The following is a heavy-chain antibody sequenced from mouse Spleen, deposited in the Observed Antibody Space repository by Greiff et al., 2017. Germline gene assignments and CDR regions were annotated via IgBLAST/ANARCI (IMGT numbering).Heavy chain of an antibody. V-gene: IGHV1-69*01. CDR3: ARLKDRYDGAMDY. J-gene: IGHJ4*01. D-gene: IGHD2-14*01. Sequence: QVQLQQPGAELVIPGTSVKLSCKASGYSFTSYWMHWVKQRPGQGLEWLGEIDPSDSYTNYNQKFKGKATLTVDKSSSTAYMQLSSLTSEDSAVYYCARLKDRYDGAMDYWGQGTSVTVSS. CDR1: GYSFTSYW. CDR2: IDPSDSYT.